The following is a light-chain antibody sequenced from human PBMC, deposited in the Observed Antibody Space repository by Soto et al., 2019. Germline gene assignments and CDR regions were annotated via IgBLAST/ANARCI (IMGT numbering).Light chain of an antibody. J-gene: IGLJ1*01. Sequence: QSVLTQPASLFGCPGQSLNSCFTGTSRYVGFYNFVSWYQHLTGNAPKLLIHDVTLRPSGVSDRFSGSKSGTTASLTISGLQSEDEADYYCCSYASSTLYGFGTGTKVPV. V-gene: IGLV2-14*03. CDR1: SRYVGFYNF. CDR2: DVT. CDR3: CSYASSTLYG.